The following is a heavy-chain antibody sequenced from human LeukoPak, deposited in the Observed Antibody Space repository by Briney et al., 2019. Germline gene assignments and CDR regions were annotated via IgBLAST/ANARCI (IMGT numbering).Heavy chain of an antibody. D-gene: IGHD3-10*02. Sequence: GGSLRLSCAASGFTFSSYSMNWVRQAPGKGRVGVSYISSSCSTIFYAVPVKGRFTIYRDNAKNSLYLQMKSLRAEDTAVYYCAELGITMIGGVWGKGTTVTISS. CDR3: AELGITMIGGV. V-gene: IGHV3-48*01. CDR1: GFTFSSYS. J-gene: IGHJ6*04. CDR2: ISSSCSTI.